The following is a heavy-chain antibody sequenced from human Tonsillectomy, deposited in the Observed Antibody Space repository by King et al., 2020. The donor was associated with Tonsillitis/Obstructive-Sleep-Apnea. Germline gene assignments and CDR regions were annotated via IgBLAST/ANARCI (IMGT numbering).Heavy chain of an antibody. J-gene: IGHJ3*02. CDR3: AREADDAFDI. Sequence: VQLQESGPGLVKPSETLSLTCTVSGGSISSYYWSWIRQPPGKGLEWIGYIYYSGSTNYNPYLKSRVTISVDTSKNQFSLKLSSMTAADTAIYYCAREADDAFDIWGQGTIVTVSS. CDR2: IYYSGST. CDR1: GGSISSYY. V-gene: IGHV4-59*01. D-gene: IGHD6-19*01.